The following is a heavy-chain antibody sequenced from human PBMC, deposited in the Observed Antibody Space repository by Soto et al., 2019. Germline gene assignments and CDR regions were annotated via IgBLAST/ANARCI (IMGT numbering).Heavy chain of an antibody. D-gene: IGHD4-17*01. V-gene: IGHV3-30-3*01. CDR2: ISSDGSNK. CDR3: ARGPSNGDYGNYLDF. Sequence: GGSLRLSCAASGFTFSGYAMHWVRQAPGKGLEYVALISSDGSNKYYADSVRGRFTMSRDNSRDTLYLQMNSLRPDDTAVYYCARGPSNGDYGNYLDFWGQETLVTVSS. J-gene: IGHJ4*02. CDR1: GFTFSGYA.